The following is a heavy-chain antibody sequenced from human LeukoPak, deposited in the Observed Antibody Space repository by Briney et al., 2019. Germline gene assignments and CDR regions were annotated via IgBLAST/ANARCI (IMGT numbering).Heavy chain of an antibody. CDR2: INDSGST. CDR3: TRRGRNNWGEGNDY. J-gene: IGHJ4*02. D-gene: IGHD1-1*01. CDR1: GGSISSYY. V-gene: IGHV4-59*08. Sequence: SETLSLTCIVSGGSISSYYWSWIRQPPGKGLEWIGYINDSGSTNSNPSLKSRVTMSVDTSKNQFSLKLSSVTAADTAVYYCTRRGRNNWGEGNDYWGQGTLVTVSS.